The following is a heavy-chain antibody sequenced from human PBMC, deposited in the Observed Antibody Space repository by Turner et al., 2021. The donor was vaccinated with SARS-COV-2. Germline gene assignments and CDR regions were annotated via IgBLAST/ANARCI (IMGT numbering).Heavy chain of an antibody. Sequence: EVQLVESGGGLVQPGGSLRLSCAASGFTFSFYDMHWVRQATGKGLEWVSAIGTAGDTYYPGSVKGRFTISRENAKNSLYLQMNSLRAGDTAVYYCAREAGITMVRGVIIKPRIFDYWGQGTLVTVS. CDR3: AREAGITMVRGVIIKPRIFDY. V-gene: IGHV3-13*01. CDR2: IGTAGDT. D-gene: IGHD3-10*01. J-gene: IGHJ4*02. CDR1: GFTFSFYD.